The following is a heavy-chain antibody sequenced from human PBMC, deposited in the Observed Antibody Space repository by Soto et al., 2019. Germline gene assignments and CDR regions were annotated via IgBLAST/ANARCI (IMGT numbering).Heavy chain of an antibody. D-gene: IGHD7-27*01. CDR3: AREVLGYYTNWGIDWFDP. Sequence: PGGSLRLSCAASGFRFSSYGMSWVRQAPGKGLEWVSSITGSGGTIFYADSVKGRFTISRDNSQNTLYLQMKSLRADDTAVYYCAREVLGYYTNWGIDWFDPWGQGTLVTVSS. J-gene: IGHJ5*02. CDR1: GFRFSSYG. V-gene: IGHV3-23*01. CDR2: ITGSGGTI.